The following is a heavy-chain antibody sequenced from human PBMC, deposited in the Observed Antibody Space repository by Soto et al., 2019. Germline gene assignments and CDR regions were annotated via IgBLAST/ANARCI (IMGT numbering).Heavy chain of an antibody. D-gene: IGHD6-13*01. CDR3: ARRGSSSYFDY. CDR2: ISGSGGST. J-gene: IGHJ4*02. CDR1: GFTFSSYA. V-gene: IGHV3-23*01. Sequence: EVQLLESGGGLVQPGGSLRLSCAASGFTFSSYAMRWVRQAPGKGLEWVSAISGSGGSTYYADSVKGRFTISRDNSKNTRFLQMYSLRAEEPAVNSCARRGSSSYFDYWGPGTLVPVSS.